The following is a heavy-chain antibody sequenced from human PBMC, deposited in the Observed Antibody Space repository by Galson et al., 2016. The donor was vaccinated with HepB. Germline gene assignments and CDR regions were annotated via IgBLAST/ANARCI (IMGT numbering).Heavy chain of an antibody. CDR3: ARDLGFSGQLDF. CDR1: GDSIDSRGYY. V-gene: IGHV4-31*03. CDR2: INYNGDT. J-gene: IGHJ4*02. D-gene: IGHD6-19*01. Sequence: TLSLTCTVSGDSIDSRGYYWSWIRHHPERGLEWIGYINYNGDTYYNPSPKSRLDISRDTSKNQFSLSLKSVTAADTAVYYCARDLGFSGQLDFWGQGALVTVSS.